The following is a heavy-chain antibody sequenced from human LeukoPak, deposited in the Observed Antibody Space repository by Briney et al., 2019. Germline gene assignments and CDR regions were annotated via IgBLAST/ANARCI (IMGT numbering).Heavy chain of an antibody. CDR1: EFTVNNNY. V-gene: IGHV3-53*01. CDR2: IYSAGST. D-gene: IGHD3-10*01. CDR3: ARVGSSSKYYYYMDV. Sequence: GGSLRLSCAASEFTVNNNYMSWVRQAPGKGLEWVSTIYSAGSTNYADSVKGRFTISRDNAKNSLYLQMQSPTAEDTAVYFCARVGSSSKYYYYMDVWGKGTTVTVSS. J-gene: IGHJ6*03.